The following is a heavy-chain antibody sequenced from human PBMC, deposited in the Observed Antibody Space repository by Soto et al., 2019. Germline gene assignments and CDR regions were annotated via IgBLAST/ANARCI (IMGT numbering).Heavy chain of an antibody. D-gene: IGHD2-8*01. CDR1: GFTFSSYS. V-gene: IGHV3-21*01. Sequence: GGSLRLSCAASGFTFSSYSMNWVRQAPGKGLEWVSSISSSSSYIYYADSVKGRFTISRDNAKNSLYLQMNSLRAEDTAVYYCARLMGTVLGMDVWGQGTTVTVSS. CDR2: ISSSSSYI. J-gene: IGHJ6*02. CDR3: ARLMGTVLGMDV.